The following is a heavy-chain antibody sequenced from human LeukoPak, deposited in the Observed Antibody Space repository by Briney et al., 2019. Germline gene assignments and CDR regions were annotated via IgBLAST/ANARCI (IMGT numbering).Heavy chain of an antibody. V-gene: IGHV3-23*01. CDR3: AKVTYYYGSGSEYYFDY. D-gene: IGHD3-10*01. CDR2: ISGSGGST. Sequence: GGSLRLSCAASGFTFSSYAMSWVRQAPGKGLEWVSAISGSGGSTYYADSVKGRFTISRDNSKNTLYLQTNSLRAEDTAVYYCAKVTYYYGSGSEYYFDYWGQGTLVTVSS. J-gene: IGHJ4*02. CDR1: GFTFSSYA.